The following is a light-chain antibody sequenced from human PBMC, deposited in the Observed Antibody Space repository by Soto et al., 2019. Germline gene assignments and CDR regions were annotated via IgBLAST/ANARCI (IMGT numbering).Light chain of an antibody. J-gene: IGLJ1*01. CDR1: SSDVGAYNF. Sequence: QSVLTRPASVSGSPGQSITISCTGTSSDVGAYNFVSWYQQHPGKAPKLMIYDVNNRPSGVSDRFSGSKSGNTASLTISGLQAEDETDYYCSSYTNSANYVFGTGTKVTVL. CDR3: SSYTNSANYV. V-gene: IGLV2-14*03. CDR2: DVN.